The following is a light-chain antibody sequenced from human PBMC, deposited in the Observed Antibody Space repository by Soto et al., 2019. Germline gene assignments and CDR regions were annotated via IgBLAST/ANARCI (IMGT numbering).Light chain of an antibody. J-gene: IGKJ1*01. CDR2: GAS. CDR3: QQYGGSPRT. V-gene: IGKV3-20*01. Sequence: EIVLTQSPGTLSLSPWERATLSCRASQSVNSIYLAWYQQKPGQAPRLLIYGASSRATGIPDRFSGSGSGTDFTLTISRLEPEDFALYYCQQYGGSPRTLGQGTKVDIK. CDR1: QSVNSIY.